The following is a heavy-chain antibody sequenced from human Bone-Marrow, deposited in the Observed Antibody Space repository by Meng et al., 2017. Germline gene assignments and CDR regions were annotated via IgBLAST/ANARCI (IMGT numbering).Heavy chain of an antibody. CDR2: TYYRSRWYS. V-gene: IGHV6-1*01. J-gene: IGHJ4*02. CDR1: GDRVSSNSAT. D-gene: IGHD1-1*01. CDR3: ARDGTSWYFFDY. Sequence: QVQLQQLGPGLVKPSQTLSLSCSISGDRVSSNSATWNWIRQSPSRGLEWLGRTYYRSRWYSDYAVSVQSRITINPDTSKNQFSLQLNSLTPEDSAVYYCARDGTSWYFFDYWGQGTLVTVSS.